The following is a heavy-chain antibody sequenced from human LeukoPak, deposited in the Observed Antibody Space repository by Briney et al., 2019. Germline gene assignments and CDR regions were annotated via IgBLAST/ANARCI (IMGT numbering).Heavy chain of an antibody. D-gene: IGHD2-2*01. V-gene: IGHV1-2*02. CDR2: INPNSGGT. CDR1: GYTFTGYY. J-gene: IGHJ6*03. Sequence: ASVKLSCTASGYTFTGYYMHWVRQAPGQGLEWMGWINPNSGGTNYAQKFQGRVTMTRDTSISTAYMELSRLRSDDTAAYYCARDRVRHCSSTSCYYYYYMDVWGKGTTATVSS. CDR3: ARDRVRHCSSTSCYYYYYMDV.